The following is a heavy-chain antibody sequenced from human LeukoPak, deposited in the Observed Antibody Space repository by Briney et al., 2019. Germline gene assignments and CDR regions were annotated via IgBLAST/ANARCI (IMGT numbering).Heavy chain of an antibody. CDR1: GGSINNYY. CDR3: ARALTGGDFDY. Sequence: SETLSLTCTVSGGSINNYYWSWVRQPPGAGLEWLAYIYYTGSTNYNPSLKTRLTISVDTSKNQFSLRLNSVTAADTAVYYCARALTGGDFDYWGQGTLVTVSS. J-gene: IGHJ4*02. V-gene: IGHV4-59*08. CDR2: IYYTGST. D-gene: IGHD1-14*01.